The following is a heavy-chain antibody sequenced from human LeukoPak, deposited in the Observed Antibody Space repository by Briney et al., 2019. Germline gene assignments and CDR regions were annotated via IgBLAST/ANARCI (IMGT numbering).Heavy chain of an antibody. V-gene: IGHV1-46*01. J-gene: IGHJ4*02. CDR2: MNPSGGST. CDR1: GYTSTSYY. Sequence: ASVTASCKASGYTSTSYYMHWVRQAPGQGLEWMGLMNPSGGSTSYAQKFQGRVTMTRDTSTSTVYMELSSLRSEDTAVYYCARLEVAVAGTLEEGDYWGQGTLVTVSS. CDR3: ARLEVAVAGTLEEGDY. D-gene: IGHD6-19*01.